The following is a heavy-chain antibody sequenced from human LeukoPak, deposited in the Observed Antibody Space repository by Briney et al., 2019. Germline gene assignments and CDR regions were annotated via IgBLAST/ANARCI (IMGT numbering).Heavy chain of an antibody. D-gene: IGHD3-3*01. CDR2: ISGSGDRT. V-gene: IGHV3-23*01. Sequence: GGSLRLSCAASGFTLSNAWMNWVRQAPGKGLEWVSGISGSGDRTFNADSVKGRFTISRDNSKNTLYLQMNSLRAEDTAVYYCAKGPFYDFWSGYAADYYFDYWGQGTLVTVSS. CDR3: AKGPFYDFWSGYAADYYFDY. CDR1: GFTLSNAW. J-gene: IGHJ4*02.